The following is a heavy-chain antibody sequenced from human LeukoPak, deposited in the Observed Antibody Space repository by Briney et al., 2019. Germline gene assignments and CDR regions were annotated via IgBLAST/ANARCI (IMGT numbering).Heavy chain of an antibody. J-gene: IGHJ4*02. D-gene: IGHD3-22*01. Sequence: PGRSLRLSCATSGFTFSRYAMHWVRQAPGKGLEWVALISYDANIGSNKYYADSVKGRFTISRDNSKNTLYVQVNSLGTEDTAAYYCAKGSYYDSSGSFYFDYWGQGTLVTVSS. V-gene: IGHV3-30-3*01. CDR2: ISYDANIGSNK. CDR1: GFTFSRYA. CDR3: AKGSYYDSSGSFYFDY.